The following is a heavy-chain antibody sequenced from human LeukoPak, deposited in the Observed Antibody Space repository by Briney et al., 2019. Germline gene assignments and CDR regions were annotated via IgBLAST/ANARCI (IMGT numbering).Heavy chain of an antibody. D-gene: IGHD2-15*01. CDR3: ARDGGGSAWAFDL. CDR2: ISSSGDKK. J-gene: IGHJ4*02. Sequence: GGSLRLSCAASAFTFLSFEMNWVRQAPGKGLEWVAYISSSGDKKDYADSVKGRFTVSRGNAKNSVYLQVNSLRVEDTALYFCARDGGGSAWAFDLWGQGTLVTVSS. V-gene: IGHV3-48*03. CDR1: AFTFLSFE.